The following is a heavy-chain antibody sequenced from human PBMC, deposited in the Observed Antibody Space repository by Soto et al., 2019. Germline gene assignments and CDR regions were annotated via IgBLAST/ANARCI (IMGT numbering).Heavy chain of an antibody. CDR3: AHRRCSGWNKSDFDY. Sequence: QITLKESGPTLVKPTQTLTLTCTFSGFSLSSSGVGVGWIRQPPGKALERIALIYWDDDKRYSPSLKSRVTITKDTSRNHVVLTMPNMDPVDTTTYDCAHRRCSGWNKSDFDYWGQGTLVIVSS. CDR2: IYWDDDK. V-gene: IGHV2-5*02. J-gene: IGHJ4*02. CDR1: GFSLSSSGVG. D-gene: IGHD6-19*01.